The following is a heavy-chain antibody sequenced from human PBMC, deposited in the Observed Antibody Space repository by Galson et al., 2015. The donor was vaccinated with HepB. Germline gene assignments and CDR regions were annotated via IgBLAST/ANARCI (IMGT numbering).Heavy chain of an antibody. J-gene: IGHJ4*02. CDR2: IYPGDSDT. D-gene: IGHD3-22*01. Sequence: QSGAEVTKPGESLKISCKGSGYSFTSYWIGWVRQMPGKGLEWMGIIYPGDSDTRYSPSFQGQVTISADKSISTAYLQWSSLKASDTAMYYCARGGTGYYDSSGYSTFDYWGQGTLVTVSS. CDR3: ARGGTGYYDSSGYSTFDY. V-gene: IGHV5-51*03. CDR1: GYSFTSYW.